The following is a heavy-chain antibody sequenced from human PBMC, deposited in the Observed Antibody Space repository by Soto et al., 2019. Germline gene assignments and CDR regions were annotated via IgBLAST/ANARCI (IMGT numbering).Heavy chain of an antibody. V-gene: IGHV2-26*01. D-gene: IGHD2-2*01. Sequence: GPTLVNPTETLTLTCTVSGFSLTTGKMGVSWIRQPPGKALEWLAHIFSDNERSYSTSLQGRLTISKDTSGSQVVLSMTNVDPVDSGTYYCALIKDCSRTDCFLASFDPWGQGTLVTVSS. CDR3: ALIKDCSRTDCFLASFDP. CDR1: GFSLTTGKMG. J-gene: IGHJ5*02. CDR2: IFSDNER.